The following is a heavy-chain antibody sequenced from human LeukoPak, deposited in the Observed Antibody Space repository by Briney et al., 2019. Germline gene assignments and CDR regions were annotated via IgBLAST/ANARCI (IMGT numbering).Heavy chain of an antibody. J-gene: IGHJ6*04. Sequence: GGSLRLSCAASGFTFSSYMMTWVRQAPGKGLEWVANIKPDGGEKFYVDSVKGRFTISRDNAKNSLHLQMNSLRAEDTAVYYCARCSDSISQVDVWGKGTTVTVSS. D-gene: IGHD3-3*02. CDR2: IKPDGGEK. CDR3: ARCSDSISQVDV. CDR1: GFTFSSYM. V-gene: IGHV3-7*01.